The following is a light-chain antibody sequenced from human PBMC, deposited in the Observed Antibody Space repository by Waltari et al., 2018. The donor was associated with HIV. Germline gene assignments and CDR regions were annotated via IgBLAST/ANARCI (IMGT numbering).Light chain of an antibody. CDR3: CSYASSNWV. CDR2: EVT. J-gene: IGLJ3*02. Sequence: QSTLTQPASVSGSPGQSITISCTGTSSDVGSYNLVSWYQQHPDKAPKLLIYEVTKRPPGISNRFSGSKSDRTASLTISGLETDDEADYYCCSYASSNWVFGGGTKLTVL. CDR1: SSDVGSYNL. V-gene: IGLV2-23*02.